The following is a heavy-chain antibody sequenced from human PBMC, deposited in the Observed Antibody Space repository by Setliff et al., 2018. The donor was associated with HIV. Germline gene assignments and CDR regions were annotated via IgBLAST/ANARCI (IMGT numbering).Heavy chain of an antibody. V-gene: IGHV4-61*02. Sequence: SETLSLTCTVSAGTISSGSSYWSWIRQPAGKGLEWIGRIYTTGTTDYNPSLKTRVSMSIDTSKNQFSLNLTSVTAADTAVYYCASGPYCSNGVCRYSVWYFDFWGQGTRVTVSS. CDR1: AGTISSGSSY. CDR3: ASGPYCSNGVCRYSVWYFDF. J-gene: IGHJ4*02. D-gene: IGHD2-8*01. CDR2: IYTTGTT.